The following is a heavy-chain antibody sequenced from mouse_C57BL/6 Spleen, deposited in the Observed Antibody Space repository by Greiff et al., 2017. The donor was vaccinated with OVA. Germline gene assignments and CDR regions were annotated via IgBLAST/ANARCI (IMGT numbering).Heavy chain of an antibody. CDR1: GYTFTSYW. V-gene: IGHV1-61*01. Sequence: VQLQQPGAELVRPGSSVKLSCKASGYTFTSYWMDWWKQRPGQGLEWIGNIYPSDSETHYNQKFKDKATLTVDKSSSTAYMQLSSLTSEDSAVYYCAREGPYSKYFDYWGQGTTLTVSS. CDR3: AREGPYSKYFDY. D-gene: IGHD2-5*01. J-gene: IGHJ2*01. CDR2: IYPSDSET.